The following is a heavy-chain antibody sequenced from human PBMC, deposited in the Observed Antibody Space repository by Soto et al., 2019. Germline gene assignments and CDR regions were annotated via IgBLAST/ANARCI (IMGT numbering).Heavy chain of an antibody. Sequence: QVQLQESGPGLVKPSGTLSLTCAVSGGSISSSNWWSWVRQPPGKGLEWIGDIYPSGSTNYNPSLKRRVAISVDKSKNQFSLKLSSVTAADTAVYYCAREPGYYYDRGWFDPGGQGTLVTVSS. V-gene: IGHV4-4*02. CDR3: AREPGYYYDRGWFDP. D-gene: IGHD3-22*01. CDR1: GGSISSSNW. CDR2: IYPSGST. J-gene: IGHJ5*02.